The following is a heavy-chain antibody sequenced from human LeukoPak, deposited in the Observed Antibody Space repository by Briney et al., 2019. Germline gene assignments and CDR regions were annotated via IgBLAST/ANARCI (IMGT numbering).Heavy chain of an antibody. D-gene: IGHD3-3*01. V-gene: IGHV3-7*01. CDR1: GFSFRDFW. CDR3: ANSWMEWLSEDAFDI. Sequence: GGSLRLSCAASGFSFRDFWMTWVRQAPGKGLEWVANINQGGSVKYYADSVKGRFTISRDNSKNTLYLQMNSLRAEDTAVCYCANSWMEWLSEDAFDIWGQGTMVTVSS. J-gene: IGHJ3*02. CDR2: INQGGSVK.